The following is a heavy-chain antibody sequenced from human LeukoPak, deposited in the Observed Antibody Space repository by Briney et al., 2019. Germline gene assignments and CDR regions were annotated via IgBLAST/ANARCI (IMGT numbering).Heavy chain of an antibody. J-gene: IGHJ4*02. CDR1: GGSISSSRYY. CDR3: ARYWGPYDISAAYFDY. V-gene: IGHV4-39*01. CDR2: IHYTGST. Sequence: SETLSLTCTVSGGSISSSRYYWVWLRQPPGKGLEWIATIHYTGSTYYNPSLKSRVTISVDTSKNQFSLKLSSVTAADTAMYYCARYWGPYDISAAYFDYWGQGSQVGVSS. D-gene: IGHD3-16*01.